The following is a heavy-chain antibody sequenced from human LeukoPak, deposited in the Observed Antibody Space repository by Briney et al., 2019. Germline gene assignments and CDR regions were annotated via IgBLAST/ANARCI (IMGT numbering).Heavy chain of an antibody. J-gene: IGHJ4*02. D-gene: IGHD5-18*01. CDR1: GGSFSGYY. Sequence: SETLSLTCAVYGGSFSGYYWSWIRQPPGKGLEWIGEINHSGSTNYNPSLKSRVTISVDTSKNQFSLKLSSVTAADTAVYYCAGRGYSYGPPSKLDYWGQGTLVTVSS. CDR3: AGRGYSYGPPSKLDY. CDR2: INHSGST. V-gene: IGHV4-34*01.